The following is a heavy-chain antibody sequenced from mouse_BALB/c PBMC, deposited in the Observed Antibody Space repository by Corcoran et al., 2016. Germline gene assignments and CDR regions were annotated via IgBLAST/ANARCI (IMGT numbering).Heavy chain of an antibody. Sequence: EVQLQQPGPELVKPGASVKMSCKASGDTFTSYVMHWVKQKPGQGLEWIGYINPYNDGTKYNEKFKGKATLTSDKSSSTAYMELSSLTSEDSAVYYCARRLTRKAMDYWGQGTSVTVSS. CDR1: GDTFTSYV. D-gene: IGHD1-2*01. J-gene: IGHJ4*01. V-gene: IGHV1S136*01. CDR3: ARRLTRKAMDY. CDR2: INPYNDGT.